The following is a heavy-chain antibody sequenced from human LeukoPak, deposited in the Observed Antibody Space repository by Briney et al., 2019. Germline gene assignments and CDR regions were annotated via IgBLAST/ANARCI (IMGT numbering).Heavy chain of an antibody. CDR2: IIPIVGIL. D-gene: IGHD1-26*01. J-gene: IGHJ6*02. V-gene: IGHV1-69*04. CDR1: GGTFTSYG. Sequence: SVKVSCKASGGTFTSYGINWVRQAPGLGLEWMGRIIPIVGILNYAQRFQGRVTITADNSTNIAYMELSSLRSEDTAVYYCARGGSYYFYNGMDVWGQGTTVTVSS. CDR3: ARGGSYYFYNGMDV.